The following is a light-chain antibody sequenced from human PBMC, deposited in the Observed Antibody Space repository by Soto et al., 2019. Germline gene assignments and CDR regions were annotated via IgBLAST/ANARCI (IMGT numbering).Light chain of an antibody. J-gene: IGKJ5*01. CDR3: QQYNNWPFS. CDR1: QGVTTN. V-gene: IGKV3-15*01. CDR2: DVS. Sequence: EILITQSPATLSVSPGERVTLSCGAGQGVTTNFAWYQQKSGQSPRLLIYDVSSRATGVPSRFSGTGSETDFTLTISGLQSEDSAIYFCQQYNNWPFSFGQGTRLEIK.